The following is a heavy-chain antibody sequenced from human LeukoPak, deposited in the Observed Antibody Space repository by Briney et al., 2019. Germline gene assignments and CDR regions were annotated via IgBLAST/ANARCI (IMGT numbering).Heavy chain of an antibody. CDR3: ARVGYYDFWSGYYYYGMDV. Sequence: ASVKLSCKASGYTFTSYGISWVRQAPGQGLEWRGWSRAYNGNTNYAQKLQCRVTMTTDTSTSKSSVELRSLRSVETAVYYCARVGYYDFWSGYYYYGMDVWGQGTTVTVSS. J-gene: IGHJ6*02. CDR2: SRAYNGNT. V-gene: IGHV1-18*01. D-gene: IGHD3-3*01. CDR1: GYTFTSYG.